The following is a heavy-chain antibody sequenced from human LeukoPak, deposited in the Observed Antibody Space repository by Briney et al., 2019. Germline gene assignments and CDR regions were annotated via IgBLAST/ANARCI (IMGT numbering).Heavy chain of an antibody. CDR1: GGTFSSYA. V-gene: IGHV1-69*04. J-gene: IGHJ4*02. CDR2: IIPILGIV. Sequence: SVKVSCKASGGTFSSYAISWVRQAPGQGLEWMGRIIPILGIVNYAQKFQGRVTITADKSTSTAYMELSSLRSEDTAVYYCAREPGLVGATTSVDYWGQGTLVTVSS. D-gene: IGHD1-26*01. CDR3: AREPGLVGATTSVDY.